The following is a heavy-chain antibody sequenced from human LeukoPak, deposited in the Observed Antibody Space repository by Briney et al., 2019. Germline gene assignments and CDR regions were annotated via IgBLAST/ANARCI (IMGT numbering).Heavy chain of an antibody. Sequence: PSGTLSLTCAVSGGSISSNNWWNWVRQPPGKGLEWIGEIYHSGSTNYNPSLKSRVTISVDKSKNQFSLKLSSVTAADTAVYYCARSRYYGSGYYYYYMDVWGKGTTVTVSS. D-gene: IGHD3-10*01. V-gene: IGHV4-4*02. CDR2: IYHSGST. CDR3: ARSRYYGSGYYYYYMDV. J-gene: IGHJ6*03. CDR1: GGSISSNNW.